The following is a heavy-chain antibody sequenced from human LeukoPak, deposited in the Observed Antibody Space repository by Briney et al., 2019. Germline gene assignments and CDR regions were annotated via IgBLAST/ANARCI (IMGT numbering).Heavy chain of an antibody. CDR3: ARGYSGSCGRFDY. CDR2: IYYSGST. Sequence: SEALSLTCTVSGGSISSYYWSWIRQPPGKGLEWIGYIYYSGSTSYNPSLKSRDTISVDTSKNQFSLKLSSVTAADTAVYYCARGYSGSCGRFDYWGQGTLVTVSS. CDR1: GGSISSYY. D-gene: IGHD1-26*01. V-gene: IGHV4-59*01. J-gene: IGHJ4*02.